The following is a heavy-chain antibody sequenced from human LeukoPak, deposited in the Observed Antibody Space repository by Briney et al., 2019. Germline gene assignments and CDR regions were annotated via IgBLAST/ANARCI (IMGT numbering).Heavy chain of an antibody. CDR1: GFTFSSYA. J-gene: IGHJ6*03. Sequence: PGGSLRLSCAASGFTFSSYAMHWVRQAPGKGLEWVAVISYDGSNKYYADSVKGRFTISRDNAKNSLYLQMNSLGAEDTAVYYCARVLYYYYYMDVWGKGTTVTVSS. V-gene: IGHV3-30*04. CDR2: ISYDGSNK. CDR3: ARVLYYYYYMDV.